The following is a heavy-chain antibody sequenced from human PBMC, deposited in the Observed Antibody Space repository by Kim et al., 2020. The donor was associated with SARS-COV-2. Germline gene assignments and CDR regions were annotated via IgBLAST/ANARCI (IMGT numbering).Heavy chain of an antibody. CDR3: ARDGQYSGSYGDY. Sequence: GGALRLSCAASGFTFSSYSMNWVRQAPGKGLEWVSSISSSSSYIYYADSVKGRFTISRDNAKNSLYLQMNSLRAEDTAVYYCARDGQYSGSYGDYWGQGTLVTVSS. V-gene: IGHV3-21*01. CDR1: GFTFSSYS. D-gene: IGHD1-26*01. J-gene: IGHJ4*02. CDR2: ISSSSSYI.